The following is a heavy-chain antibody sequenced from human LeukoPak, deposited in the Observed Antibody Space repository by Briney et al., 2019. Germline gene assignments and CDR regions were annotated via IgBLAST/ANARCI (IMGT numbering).Heavy chain of an antibody. D-gene: IGHD4-11*01. Sequence: SETLSLTCTVSGGSISSYYWSWIRQPPGKGLEWIGYIYYSGSTNYNPSLKSRVTISVDTSKNQFSLKLSSVTAADTAVYYSARDRGYSNYDANYYYYYMDVWGKGTTVTVS. J-gene: IGHJ6*03. V-gene: IGHV4-59*01. CDR2: IYYSGST. CDR3: ARDRGYSNYDANYYYYYMDV. CDR1: GGSISSYY.